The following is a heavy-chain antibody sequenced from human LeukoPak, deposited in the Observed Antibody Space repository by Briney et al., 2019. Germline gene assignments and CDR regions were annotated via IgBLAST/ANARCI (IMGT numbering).Heavy chain of an antibody. V-gene: IGHV3-33*06. Sequence: PGGSLRLSCAASGFAFNNYGMHWVRQAPGKGLEWVAVIWYDRSKEYYADSVKGRFTISRDNSKNTLYLQMNSLRAEDTAVYYCAKSNEAAGTFDYWGQGTLVTVSS. CDR1: GFAFNNYG. D-gene: IGHD6-13*01. CDR3: AKSNEAAGTFDY. J-gene: IGHJ4*02. CDR2: IWYDRSKE.